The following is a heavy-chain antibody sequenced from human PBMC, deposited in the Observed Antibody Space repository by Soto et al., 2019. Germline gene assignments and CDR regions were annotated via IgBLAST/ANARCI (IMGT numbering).Heavy chain of an antibody. CDR1: GGSFSGYY. V-gene: IGHV4-34*02. CDR2: INHRGGT. Sequence: QVQLQQWGAGLLKPSETLSLTCAGYGGSFSGYYWSWIRQTPGKGLEWIGEINHRGGTNYNPSLKSRVTMSVDTSKNQFSLKLSSVTAADTALYYCALCGSHNKYYYYGVGVWGQGTTVTVSS. D-gene: IGHD1-26*01. CDR3: ALCGSHNKYYYYGVGV. J-gene: IGHJ6*02.